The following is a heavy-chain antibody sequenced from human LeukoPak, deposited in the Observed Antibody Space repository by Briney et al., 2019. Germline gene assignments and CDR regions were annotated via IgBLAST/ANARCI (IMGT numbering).Heavy chain of an antibody. CDR3: ARQGIHLWFDF. V-gene: IGHV3-30-3*01. D-gene: IGHD5-18*01. J-gene: IGHJ4*02. Sequence: GGSLRLSCAASGFTFSHYAIHWVRQAPGKGLEWVAVISYDGSNKYYADSVKGRFTISRDNSKNTLYLQMNSLRAEDTAVYYCARQGIHLWFDFWGQGTLVTVSS. CDR1: GFTFSHYA. CDR2: ISYDGSNK.